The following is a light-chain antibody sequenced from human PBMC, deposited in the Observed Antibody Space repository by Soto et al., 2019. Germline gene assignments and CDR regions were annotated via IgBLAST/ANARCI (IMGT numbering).Light chain of an antibody. CDR3: QQYNSYSQFT. V-gene: IGKV1-5*03. CDR2: KAS. Sequence: DIQMTQSPSTLSASVGDRVTITCRASQSIKNWLAWYQQKPGEAPKLLIYKASTLESGVPSRFSGSGSGTEFTLTISCLQPDDVATYHCQQYNSYSQFTFGPGTTVDIK. CDR1: QSIKNW. J-gene: IGKJ3*01.